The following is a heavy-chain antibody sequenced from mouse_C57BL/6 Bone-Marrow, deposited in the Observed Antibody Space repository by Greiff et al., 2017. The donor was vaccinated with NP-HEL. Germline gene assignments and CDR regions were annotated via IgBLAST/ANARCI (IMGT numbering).Heavy chain of an antibody. D-gene: IGHD2-2*01. CDR3: AREWWLRRLAY. J-gene: IGHJ3*01. CDR2: ISDGGSYT. CDR1: GFTFSSYA. V-gene: IGHV5-4*01. Sequence: EVQLVESGGGLVKPGGSLKLSCAASGFTFSSYAMSWVRQTPEKRLEWVATISDGGSYTYYPDNVKGRFTISRDNAKNNLYLQMSHLKSEDTAMYYCAREWWLRRLAYWGQGTLVTVSA.